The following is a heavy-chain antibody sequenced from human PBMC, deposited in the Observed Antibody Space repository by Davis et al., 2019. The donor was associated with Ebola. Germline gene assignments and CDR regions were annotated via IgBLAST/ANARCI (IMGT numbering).Heavy chain of an antibody. V-gene: IGHV1-18*01. Sequence: ASVKVSCKASGGTFSSYAISWVRQAPGQGLEWMGWISAYNGNTNYAQKLQGRVTMTTDTSTSTAYMELRSLRSDDTAVYYCARDSFITPFDYWGQGTLVTVSS. J-gene: IGHJ4*02. CDR1: GGTFSSYA. CDR2: ISAYNGNT. D-gene: IGHD3-22*01. CDR3: ARDSFITPFDY.